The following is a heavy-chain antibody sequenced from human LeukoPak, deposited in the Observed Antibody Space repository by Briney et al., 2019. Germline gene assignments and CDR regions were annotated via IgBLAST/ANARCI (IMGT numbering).Heavy chain of an antibody. D-gene: IGHD3-22*01. J-gene: IGHJ4*02. Sequence: GGSPRLSCAASGFTFSSYGMSWVRQAPGKGLEWVSAISGSGGSTYYADSVKGRFTISRDNSKNTLYLQMNSLRAEDTAVYYCAKGAYDSSGYYAPFDYWGQGTLVTISS. CDR1: GFTFSSYG. V-gene: IGHV3-23*01. CDR2: ISGSGGST. CDR3: AKGAYDSSGYYAPFDY.